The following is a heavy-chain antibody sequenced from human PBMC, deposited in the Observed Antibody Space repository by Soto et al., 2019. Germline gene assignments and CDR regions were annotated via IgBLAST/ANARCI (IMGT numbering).Heavy chain of an antibody. CDR1: GGSISSRSYY. J-gene: IGHJ6*04. V-gene: IGHV4-39*01. CDR3: ARQWGSHVYPYFYSMAV. Sequence: PSETLSLTCTVSGGSISSRSYYWGWIRQPPGKGLEWIGNIYYSGTTYHSPSLKSRVTMSVDTSKNQFSLKLTSVTAADSAVYYCARQWGSHVYPYFYSMAVWGVWTSVTVSS. D-gene: IGHD2-15*01. CDR2: IYYSGTT.